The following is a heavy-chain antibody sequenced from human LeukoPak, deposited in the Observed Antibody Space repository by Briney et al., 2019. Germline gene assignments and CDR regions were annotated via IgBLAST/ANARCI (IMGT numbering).Heavy chain of an antibody. D-gene: IGHD2-15*01. CDR1: GFTFSSYG. J-gene: IGHJ1*01. CDR2: IWYDGSNK. Sequence: PGGSLRLSCAASGFTFSSYGMHWVRQAPGKGLEWVAVIWYDGSNKYYADSVEGRFTIPRDNSKNTLYLQMNSLRAEDTAVYYCARESSPGRVYFQHWGQGTLVTVSS. V-gene: IGHV3-33*01. CDR3: ARESSPGRVYFQH.